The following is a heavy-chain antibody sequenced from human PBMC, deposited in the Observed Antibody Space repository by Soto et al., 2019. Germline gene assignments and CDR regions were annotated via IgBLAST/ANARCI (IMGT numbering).Heavy chain of an antibody. CDR2: INPSGGST. CDR3: ARVAY. CDR1: GYTFTSYY. V-gene: IGHV1-46*01. J-gene: IGHJ4*02. Sequence: ASVKVSCKASGYTFTSYYMHWVRQAPGQGLEWMGIINPSGGSTSYAQKFQGRFIISRDNAQNSLFLQMNTLRPEDSAIYYCARVAYWGPGTQVTVSS.